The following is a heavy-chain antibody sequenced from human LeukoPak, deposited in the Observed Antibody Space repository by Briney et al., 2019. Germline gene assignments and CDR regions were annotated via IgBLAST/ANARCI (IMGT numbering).Heavy chain of an antibody. V-gene: IGHV4-34*01. J-gene: IGHJ4*02. Sequence: SETLSLTCAVYGGSFSGYYWSWMRQPPGKGLEWIGEINHSGSTNYNPSLKSRVSISVDTSKNQFSLKLSSVTAADTAVYYCASSITGRNDYWGQGTLVTVSS. CDR3: ASSITGRNDY. CDR2: INHSGST. D-gene: IGHD1-20*01. CDR1: GGSFSGYY.